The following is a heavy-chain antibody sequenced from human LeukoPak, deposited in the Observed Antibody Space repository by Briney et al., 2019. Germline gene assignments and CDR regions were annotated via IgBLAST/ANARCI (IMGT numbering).Heavy chain of an antibody. Sequence: GRSLRLSCAASGFTFSSYGMHWVRQAPGKGLEWVAVISYDGSNKYYADSVKGRFTISRDNSKNTLYLQMNSLGAEDTAVYYCARGPPYYYGSGRRLDYWGQGTLVTVSS. CDR1: GFTFSSYG. CDR3: ARGPPYYYGSGRRLDY. J-gene: IGHJ4*02. CDR2: ISYDGSNK. V-gene: IGHV3-30*03. D-gene: IGHD3-10*01.